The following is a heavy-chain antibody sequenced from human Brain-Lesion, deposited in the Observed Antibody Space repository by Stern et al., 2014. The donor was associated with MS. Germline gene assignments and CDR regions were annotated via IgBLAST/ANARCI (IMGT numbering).Heavy chain of an antibody. CDR1: GFTFSNYW. CDR2: VNNDGRRT. Sequence: VQLVEYGGGLVQPGGSLRLSCAASGFTFSNYWMHWVRQAPGKGLVWVSRVNNDGRRTSYADSVKGRFTMSRENAKNTLYLQMNSLRVEDTAIYYCARGERWFDSWGQGTLVTVSS. V-gene: IGHV3-74*02. J-gene: IGHJ5*01. CDR3: ARGERWFDS. D-gene: IGHD3-10*01.